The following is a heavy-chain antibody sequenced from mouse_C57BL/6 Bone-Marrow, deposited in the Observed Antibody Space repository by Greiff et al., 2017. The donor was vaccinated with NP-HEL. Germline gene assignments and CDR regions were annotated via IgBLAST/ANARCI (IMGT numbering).Heavy chain of an antibody. D-gene: IGHD2-4*01. CDR1: GYTFTSYW. CDR3: ARNDYYYAMDY. Sequence: QVQLQQPGAELVKPGASVKLSCKASGYTFTSYWMQWVKQRPGQGLEWIGEIDPSDSYTNYNQKFKGKATLTVDTSSSTAYMQRSSLTSEDAAVYYCARNDYYYAMDYWGQGTSVTVSS. CDR2: IDPSDSYT. J-gene: IGHJ4*01. V-gene: IGHV1-50*01.